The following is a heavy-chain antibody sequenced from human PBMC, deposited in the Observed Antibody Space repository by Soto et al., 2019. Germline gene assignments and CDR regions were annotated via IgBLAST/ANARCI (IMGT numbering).Heavy chain of an antibody. D-gene: IGHD3-10*01. J-gene: IGHJ4*02. CDR3: ARDGNYYGSGSPTH. Sequence: ASVKVSCKASGYTFASYAMHWVRQAPGQRLEWMGWINAGNGNTKYSQKFQGRVTITRDTSASTAYMELSSLRSEDTAVYYCARDGNYYGSGSPTHWGQGTLVTVSS. CDR2: INAGNGNT. CDR1: GYTFASYA. V-gene: IGHV1-3*01.